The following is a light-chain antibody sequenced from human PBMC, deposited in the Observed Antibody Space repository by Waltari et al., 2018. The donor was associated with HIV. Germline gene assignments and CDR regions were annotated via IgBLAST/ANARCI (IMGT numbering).Light chain of an antibody. CDR2: SVS. CDR1: RGDIGDYNY. Sequence: QSALTQPASVSGSLGQSITISCTGTRGDIGDYNYVSWYQQHPGEVPKVLIFSVSNGPSGVSSRFSGSKAGNTASLTLSGLQAEDEADYYCSSYTSNNTWVFGGGTKLTVL. CDR3: SSYTSNNTWV. J-gene: IGLJ3*02. V-gene: IGLV2-14*03.